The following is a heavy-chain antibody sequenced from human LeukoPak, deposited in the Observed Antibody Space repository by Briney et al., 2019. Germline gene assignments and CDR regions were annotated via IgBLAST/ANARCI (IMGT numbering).Heavy chain of an antibody. J-gene: IGHJ4*02. V-gene: IGHV4-31*03. D-gene: IGHD1/OR15-1a*01. CDR3: ARNRVSGYFDY. CDR1: GGSISSGGYY. CDR2: IYYSGST. Sequence: TSQTLSLTCTVSGGSISSGGYYWSWIRQHPGKGLEWIGYIYYSGSTYYNPSLKSRVTISVDTSKNQFSLKLSSVTAADTAVYYCARNRVSGYFDYWGQGTLVTVSS.